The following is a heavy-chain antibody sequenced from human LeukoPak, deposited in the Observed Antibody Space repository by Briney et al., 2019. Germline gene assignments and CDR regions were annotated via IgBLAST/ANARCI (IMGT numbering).Heavy chain of an antibody. V-gene: IGHV4-39*01. Sequence: SETLSLTCTVSGGSISSSSKYWGWHRQAPGKGLEGVGSIYDSGRTYDNPPFKRRVTISVDTSKNQLSLKLSSVTAADTAVYYCARGTASVVDPWGQGTLVTVSS. CDR3: ARGTASVVDP. D-gene: IGHD2-15*01. CDR1: GGSISSSSKY. CDR2: IYDSGRT. J-gene: IGHJ5*02.